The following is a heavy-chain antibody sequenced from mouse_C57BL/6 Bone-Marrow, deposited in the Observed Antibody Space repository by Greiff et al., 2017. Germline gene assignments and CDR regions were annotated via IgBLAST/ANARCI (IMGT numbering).Heavy chain of an antibody. CDR3: ASEYSKGPSWFAY. V-gene: IGHV1-80*01. CDR2: IYPGDGDT. Sequence: QVQLKESGAELVKPGASVKISCKASGYAFSSYWMNWVKQRPGKGLEWIGQIYPGDGDTNSNGKFKGKATLTADKSSSTAYMQLSSLTSEDSAVYFCASEYSKGPSWFAYWGQGTLVTVSA. J-gene: IGHJ3*01. CDR1: GYAFSSYW. D-gene: IGHD2-5*01.